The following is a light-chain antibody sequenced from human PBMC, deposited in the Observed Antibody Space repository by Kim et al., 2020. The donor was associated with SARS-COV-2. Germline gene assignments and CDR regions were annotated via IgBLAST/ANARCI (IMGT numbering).Light chain of an antibody. CDR2: HDS. Sequence: SYELTQPPSVSVAPGKTARITCGGNNFGDTCVCWYQQKPGQAPVLVIYHDSKRPSGIPERFSGSNSGNTATLTISGAQAMDEADYYCQAWDSGVVVAGGT. CDR1: NFGDTC. V-gene: IGLV3-1*01. J-gene: IGLJ2*01. CDR3: QAWDSGVV.